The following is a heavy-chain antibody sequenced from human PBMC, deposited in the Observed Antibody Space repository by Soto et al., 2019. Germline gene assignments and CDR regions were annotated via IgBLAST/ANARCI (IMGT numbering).Heavy chain of an antibody. CDR3: ARAGAYYYDSSGYYLFDY. D-gene: IGHD3-22*01. CDR2: IYYSGST. V-gene: IGHV4-59*01. Sequence: SETLSLTCTVSGGSISSYYWSWIRQPPGKGLEWIGYIYYSGSTNYNPSLKSRVTISVDTSKNQFSLKLSSVTAADTAVYYCARAGAYYYDSSGYYLFDYWGQGTLVTVSS. CDR1: GGSISSYY. J-gene: IGHJ4*02.